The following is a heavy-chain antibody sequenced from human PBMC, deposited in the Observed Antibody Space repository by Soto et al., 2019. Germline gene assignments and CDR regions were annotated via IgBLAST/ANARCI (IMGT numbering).Heavy chain of an antibody. Sequence: EEQLVESGGAVVQPGGSLRLSCEASGFSFGSYTMHWVRQAPGKGLEWVSLISWNGGSSFYADSVKGRFTISRDNSKDPLYLQMNNLRPEDSSFYVCAKNLEADCWGGGAVWGHGTTVTVSS. J-gene: IGHJ6*02. CDR3: AKNLEADCWGGGAV. CDR1: GFSFGSYT. D-gene: IGHD3-16*01. V-gene: IGHV3-43*01. CDR2: ISWNGGSS.